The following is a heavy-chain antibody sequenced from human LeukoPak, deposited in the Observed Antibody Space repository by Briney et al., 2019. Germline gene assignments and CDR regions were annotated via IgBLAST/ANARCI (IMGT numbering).Heavy chain of an antibody. CDR2: LYYRGTT. D-gene: IGHD4/OR15-4a*01. J-gene: IGHJ4*02. V-gene: IGHV4-39*02. CDR1: GGSISTTGDY. CDR3: ARSRAYYDPFDL. Sequence: PSETLSLTCTVSGGSISTTGDYWGWIRQTPGKGLEWIGSLYYRGTTYYNPSLKSRVTIFVDTSKKTLSLSLTSVTAADTAVYFCARSRAYYDPFDLWGQGTLVAVSS.